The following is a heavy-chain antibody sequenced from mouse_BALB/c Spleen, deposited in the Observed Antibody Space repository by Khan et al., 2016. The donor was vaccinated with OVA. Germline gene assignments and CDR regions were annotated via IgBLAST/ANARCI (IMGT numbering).Heavy chain of an antibody. CDR1: GYTFTEYT. CDR3: ARDGAYYRYSWFAY. J-gene: IGHJ3*01. Sequence: DVQLQESGPELVKPGASVKISCKTSGYTFTEYTMHWVKQSHGKSLECIGGINPHNGGTTYNQKFKGKATLTVDKSSSTAYMELRSLTSEDSAVYYCARDGAYYRYSWFAYWGQGTLVTVSA. V-gene: IGHV1-18*01. CDR2: INPHNGGT. D-gene: IGHD2-14*01.